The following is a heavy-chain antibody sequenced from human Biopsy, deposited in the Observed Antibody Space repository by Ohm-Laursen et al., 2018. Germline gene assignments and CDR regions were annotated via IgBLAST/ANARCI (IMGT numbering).Heavy chain of an antibody. V-gene: IGHV3-11*01. CDR3: ARNVRLEMTDHSGVTTYSRYFAMDA. J-gene: IGHJ6*02. Sequence: SLRLSCTASGFTFTDYDISWVRHVPGQGLEWLALISPSSTTIYYADSVRGRFFISRDDAKNSVSLEMSSLRAEDTALYFCARNVRLEMTDHSGVTTYSRYFAMDAWGRGTTVTVSS. D-gene: IGHD1-1*01. CDR2: ISPSSTTI. CDR1: GFTFTDYD.